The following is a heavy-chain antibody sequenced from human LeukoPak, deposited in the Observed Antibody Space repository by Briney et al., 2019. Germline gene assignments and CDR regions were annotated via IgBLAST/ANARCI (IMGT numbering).Heavy chain of an antibody. Sequence: SGPTLVNPTQTLTLTCTFSGFSLSTSGVGVGWIRQPPGKALEWLALIYWNDDKRYSPSLKSRLTITKDTSKNQVVLTMTNMDPVDTATYYCAHRPDYDFWSGYFGADYHNWFDPWGQGTLVTVSS. CDR2: IYWNDDK. J-gene: IGHJ5*02. V-gene: IGHV2-5*01. D-gene: IGHD3-3*01. CDR1: GFSLSTSGVG. CDR3: AHRPDYDFWSGYFGADYHNWFDP.